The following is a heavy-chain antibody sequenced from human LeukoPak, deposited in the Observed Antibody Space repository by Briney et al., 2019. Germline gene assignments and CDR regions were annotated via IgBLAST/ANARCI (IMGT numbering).Heavy chain of an antibody. D-gene: IGHD2-21*02. Sequence: SETLSLTCTVSGGSINSNYWSWIRQPPGKGLECIGYMYNSGHTNYNPSLKSRVAMSVDTSKNQFSLRLSSVTAADTAVYYCARLHYGDPTSWFDPWGQGTLVTVSS. V-gene: IGHV4-59*08. CDR3: ARLHYGDPTSWFDP. J-gene: IGHJ5*02. CDR2: MYNSGHT. CDR1: GGSINSNY.